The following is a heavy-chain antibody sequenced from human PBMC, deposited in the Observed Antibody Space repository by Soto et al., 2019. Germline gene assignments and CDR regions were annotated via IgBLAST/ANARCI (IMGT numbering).Heavy chain of an antibody. CDR3: ASSRRYYDSSGYSPHFDY. J-gene: IGHJ4*02. D-gene: IGHD3-22*01. V-gene: IGHV1-2*02. CDR2: INPNSGGT. Sequence: VASVKVSCKASGYTFTGYYMHWVRQAPGQGLEWMGWINPNSGGTNYAQKFQGRVTMTRDTSISTAYMEPSRLRSDDTAVYYCASSRRYYDSSGYSPHFDYWGQGTLVTVSS. CDR1: GYTFTGYY.